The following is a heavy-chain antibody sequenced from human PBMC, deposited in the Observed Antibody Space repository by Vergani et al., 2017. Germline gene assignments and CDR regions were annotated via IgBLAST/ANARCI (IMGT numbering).Heavy chain of an antibody. D-gene: IGHD3-3*01. CDR1: GGSLSSGSYY. CDR3: ARDRRITIFGVVSGAFDI. J-gene: IGHJ3*02. CDR2: IYTSGST. V-gene: IGHV4-61*02. Sequence: QVQLQESGPGLVKPSQTLSLTCTVSGGSLSSGSYYWSWIRQPAGKGLEWIGRIYTSGSTNYNPSLKSRVTMSVDTSKNQFSLKLSSVTAADTAVYYCARDRRITIFGVVSGAFDIWGQGTMVTVSS.